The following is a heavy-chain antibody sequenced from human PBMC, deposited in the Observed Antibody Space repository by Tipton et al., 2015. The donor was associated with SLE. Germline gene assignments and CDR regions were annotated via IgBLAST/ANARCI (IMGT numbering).Heavy chain of an antibody. V-gene: IGHV3-74*01. D-gene: IGHD2-15*01. Sequence: SLRLSCVASGSGTTNYMHWVRQGPGKGLVWVSRINTDDSTTVYADSVKGRFTISRDNAKNSLYLQMNSLRTEDTALYYCAKGYCNGGSCYSPDYYYYYDMDVWGQGTTVTVSS. CDR2: INTDDSTT. CDR3: AKGYCNGGSCYSPDYYYYYDMDV. J-gene: IGHJ6*02. CDR1: GSGTTNY.